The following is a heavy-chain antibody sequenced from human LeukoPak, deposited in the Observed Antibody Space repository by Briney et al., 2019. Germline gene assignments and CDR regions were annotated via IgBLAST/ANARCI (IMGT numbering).Heavy chain of an antibody. CDR2: INHSGST. Sequence: PSETLSLTCAVYGGSFSGYYWSWIRQPPGKGLERIGEINHSGSTNYNPSLKSRVTISVDTSKNQFSLKLSSVTAADTAVYYCARGLYYYDSSGYYPSLGYWGQGTLVTVSS. D-gene: IGHD3-22*01. J-gene: IGHJ4*02. CDR3: ARGLYYYDSSGYYPSLGY. V-gene: IGHV4-34*01. CDR1: GGSFSGYY.